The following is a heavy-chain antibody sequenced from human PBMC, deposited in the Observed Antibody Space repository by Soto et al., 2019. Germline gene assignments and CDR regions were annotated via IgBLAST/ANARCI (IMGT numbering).Heavy chain of an antibody. CDR3: GRRSPYSSSRSGGMDV. CDR1: GGSFSGYY. V-gene: IGHV4-34*01. Sequence: SETLSLTCAVYGGSFSGYYWSWIRQPPGKGLEWIGEINHSGSTNYNPSLKSRVTISVDTSKNQFSLKLSSVTAADTAVYYCGRRSPYSSSRSGGMDVWGQGTTVTVSS. CDR2: INHSGST. J-gene: IGHJ6*02. D-gene: IGHD6-13*01.